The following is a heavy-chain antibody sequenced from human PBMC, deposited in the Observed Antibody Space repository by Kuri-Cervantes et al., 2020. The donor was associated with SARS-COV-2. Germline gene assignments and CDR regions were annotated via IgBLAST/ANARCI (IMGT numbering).Heavy chain of an antibody. CDR3: ARGSIAAAGTLKNGFDV. V-gene: IGHV3-23*01. D-gene: IGHD6-13*01. Sequence: GESLKISCAASGFTFSSYAMSWVRQAPGKGLEWVSAISGSGGSTYYADSVKGRFTISRDNSKSMLYLQMNSLRAEDTAVYYCARGSIAAAGTLKNGFDVWGQGTTVTVSS. J-gene: IGHJ6*02. CDR2: ISGSGGST. CDR1: GFTFSSYA.